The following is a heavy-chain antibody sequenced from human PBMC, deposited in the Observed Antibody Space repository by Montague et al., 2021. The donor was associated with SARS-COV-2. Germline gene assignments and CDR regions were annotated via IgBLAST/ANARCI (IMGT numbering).Heavy chain of an antibody. V-gene: IGHV4-34*01. J-gene: IGHJ5*01. D-gene: IGHD2-21*02. CDR3: ARRPRVVTAICGLRTSLTSAFDA. CDR1: GGSFSSYS. CDR2: INHSGST. Sequence: SETLSLTCAVYGGSFSSYSWSWIRQPPGKGLEWIGEINHSGSTNYNPSLKGRVTISVDTSKNQFSLRLSSVTAADTAVYYCARRPRVVTAICGLRTSLTSAFDAWGQGTLVTVSS.